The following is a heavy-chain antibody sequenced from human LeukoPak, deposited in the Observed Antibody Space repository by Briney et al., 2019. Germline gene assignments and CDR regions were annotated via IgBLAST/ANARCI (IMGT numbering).Heavy chain of an antibody. V-gene: IGHV3-9*01. CDR1: GFTFDDYA. CDR2: ISWNSGSI. CDR3: ARDLSTLPTDRRGAHYYYYGMDV. Sequence: GRSLRLSCAASGFTFDDYAMHWVRQAPGKGLEWVSGISWNSGSIGYADSVKGRFTISRENAKNSLYLQMNSLRAGDTAVYYCARDLSTLPTDRRGAHYYYYGMDVWGQGTTVTVSS. D-gene: IGHD3-10*01. J-gene: IGHJ6*02.